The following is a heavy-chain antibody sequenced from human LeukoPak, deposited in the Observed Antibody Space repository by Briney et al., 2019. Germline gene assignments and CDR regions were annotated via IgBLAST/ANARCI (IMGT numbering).Heavy chain of an antibody. D-gene: IGHD3-22*01. J-gene: IGHJ5*02. CDR2: ISGSGEST. Sequence: PGGSLRLSCAASGFTFISYGMSWVRQAPGKGLEWVSGISGSGESTYYADSVKGRFTISRDNSKNTLYLQMNGLRVEDTAVYYCAKYYYDTSGSWFDPWGQGTLVTVSS. V-gene: IGHV3-23*01. CDR3: AKYYYDTSGSWFDP. CDR1: GFTFISYG.